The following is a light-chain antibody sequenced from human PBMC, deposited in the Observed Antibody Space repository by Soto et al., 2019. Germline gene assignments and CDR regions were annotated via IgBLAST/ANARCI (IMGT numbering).Light chain of an antibody. V-gene: IGKV3-15*01. CDR2: GAS. Sequence: EIVLTQSPGTRSLSAGARATLSCRASQSVSNTYLAWYQQKPGQAPRFLIYGASTRATGIPARFSGSGSGTEFSRTISSLQSEDFAVYYRQQYDNWPLTFGGGTQVDI. J-gene: IGKJ4*01. CDR3: QQYDNWPLT. CDR1: QSVSNTY.